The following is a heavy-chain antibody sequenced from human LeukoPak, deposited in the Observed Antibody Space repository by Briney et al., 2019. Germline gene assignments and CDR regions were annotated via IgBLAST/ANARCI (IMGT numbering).Heavy chain of an antibody. D-gene: IGHD4-17*01. CDR1: GFTVSSNY. Sequence: GGSLRLSCAASGFTVSSNYMSWVRQAPGKGLEWVSVIYSGGSTYYADSVKGRFTISRDNAKNSLYLQMNSLRAEDMALYYCAKDIYGAPSGYFDLWGRGTLVTVSS. CDR3: AKDIYGAPSGYFDL. V-gene: IGHV3-53*05. J-gene: IGHJ2*01. CDR2: IYSGGST.